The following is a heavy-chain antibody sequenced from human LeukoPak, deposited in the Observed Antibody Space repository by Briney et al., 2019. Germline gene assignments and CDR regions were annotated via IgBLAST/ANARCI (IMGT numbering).Heavy chain of an antibody. J-gene: IGHJ5*02. Sequence: SETLSLTCAVYGGSFSGYYWSWIRQPPGKELEWIGEINHSGSTNYNPSLKSRVTISVDTSRNQFSLKLSSMTAADTAVYYCARESYYGSGSYYPNWFDPWGQGTLVTVSS. CDR2: INHSGST. V-gene: IGHV4-34*01. CDR1: GGSFSGYY. D-gene: IGHD3-10*01. CDR3: ARESYYGSGSYYPNWFDP.